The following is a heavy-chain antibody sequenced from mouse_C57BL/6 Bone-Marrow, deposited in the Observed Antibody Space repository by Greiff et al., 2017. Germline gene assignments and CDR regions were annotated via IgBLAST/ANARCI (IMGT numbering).Heavy chain of an antibody. V-gene: IGHV1-80*01. CDR1: GYAFSSYW. CDR3: ARSSDCGSRGGDY. CDR2: IYPGDGDT. D-gene: IGHD1-1*01. J-gene: IGHJ2*01. Sequence: VKLMESGAELVKPGASVKISCKASGYAFSSYWMNWVKQRPGKGLAWIGQIYPGDGDTNYNGKFKGKATLTADKSSSTASIQLSSLTSEESAVYFGARSSDCGSRGGDYWGQGTTLTVSS.